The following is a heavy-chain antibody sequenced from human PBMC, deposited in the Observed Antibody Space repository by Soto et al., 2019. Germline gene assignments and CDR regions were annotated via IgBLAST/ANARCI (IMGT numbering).Heavy chain of an antibody. CDR1: GYTFTSYG. J-gene: IGHJ5*02. D-gene: IGHD2-15*01. CDR2: ISAYNGNT. Sequence: ASVKVSCKASGYTFTSYGISWVRQAPGQGLEWMGLISAYNGNTNYAQKLQGRVTMTTDTSTSTAYMELRSLRSDDTAVYYCARVSCGSGGSCYNWFDPWGQGTLVTVSS. V-gene: IGHV1-18*01. CDR3: ARVSCGSGGSCYNWFDP.